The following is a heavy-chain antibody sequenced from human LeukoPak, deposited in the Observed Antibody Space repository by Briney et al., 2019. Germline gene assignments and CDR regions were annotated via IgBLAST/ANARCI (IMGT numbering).Heavy chain of an antibody. J-gene: IGHJ3*02. V-gene: IGHV3-21*01. CDR2: ISSSSSYI. D-gene: IGHD5/OR15-5a*01. CDR1: GFTFSSYS. CDR3: ARAKVSPGHDAFDI. Sequence: GGSLRLSCAASGFTFSSYSMNWVRQAPGKGLEWVSSISSSSSYIYYADSVKGRFTISRDNAKNSLYLQMNSLRAEDTAVYYCARAKVSPGHDAFDIWGQRTMVTVSS.